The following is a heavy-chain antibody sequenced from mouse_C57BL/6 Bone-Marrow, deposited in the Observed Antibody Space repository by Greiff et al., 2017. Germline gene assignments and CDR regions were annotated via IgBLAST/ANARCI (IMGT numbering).Heavy chain of an antibody. CDR2: IYPGSGST. CDR3: ARLDLIYYYGSGYFDV. D-gene: IGHD1-1*01. V-gene: IGHV1-55*01. J-gene: IGHJ1*03. CDR1: GYTFTSYW. Sequence: QVQLQQPGAELVKPGASVKMSCKASGYTFTSYWITWVKQRPGQGLEWIGDIYPGSGSTNYNEKFKSKATLTVDTSSSTAYMQLSSLTSEDSAVYYCARLDLIYYYGSGYFDVGGTGTTVTVSS.